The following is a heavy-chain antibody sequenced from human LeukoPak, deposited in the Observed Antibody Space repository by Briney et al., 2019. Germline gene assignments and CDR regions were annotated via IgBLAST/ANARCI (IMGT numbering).Heavy chain of an antibody. D-gene: IGHD2-21*02. V-gene: IGHV1-18*01. CDR1: GYTFTSCG. CDR3: ARDSLAYCGGDCDLDAFDI. J-gene: IGHJ3*02. CDR2: ISAYNGNT. Sequence: ASVKVSCKASGYTFTSCGISWVRQAPGQGLEWMGWISAYNGNTNYAQKLQGRVTMTTDTSTSTAYMELRSLRSDDTAVYYCARDSLAYCGGDCDLDAFDIWGQGTMVTVSS.